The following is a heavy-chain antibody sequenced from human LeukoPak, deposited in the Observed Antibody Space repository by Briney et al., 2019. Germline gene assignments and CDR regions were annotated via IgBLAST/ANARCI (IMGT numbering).Heavy chain of an antibody. CDR1: GGSISSSSYY. CDR2: IYYSGST. J-gene: IGHJ5*02. V-gene: IGHV4-39*06. Sequence: KPSETLSLTCTVSGGSISSSSYYWGWIRQPPGKGLEGIGSIYYSGSTYYNPSLKSRVTISVDTSKTQFPLKLSSVTAADTAVYYCARVCIAAAGMGGGDNWFDPWGQGTLVTVSS. CDR3: ARVCIAAAGMGGGDNWFDP. D-gene: IGHD6-13*01.